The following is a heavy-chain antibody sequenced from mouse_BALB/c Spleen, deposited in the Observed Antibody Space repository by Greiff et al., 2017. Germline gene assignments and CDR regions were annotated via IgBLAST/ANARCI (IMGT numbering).Heavy chain of an antibody. J-gene: IGHJ2*01. D-gene: IGHD2-1*01. CDR1: GYTFTDYE. Sequence: QVQLKQSGAELVRPGASVTLSCKASGYTFTDYEMHWVKQTPVHGLEWIGAIDPETGGTAYNQKFKGKATLTADKSSSTAYMELRSLTSEDSAVYYCTRSFGNYYFDYWGQGTTLTVSS. CDR3: TRSFGNYYFDY. CDR2: IDPETGGT. V-gene: IGHV1-15*01.